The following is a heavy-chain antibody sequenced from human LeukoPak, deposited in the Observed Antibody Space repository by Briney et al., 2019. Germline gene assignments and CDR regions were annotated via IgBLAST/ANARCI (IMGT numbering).Heavy chain of an antibody. V-gene: IGHV4-59*01. CDR2: IYYSGST. CDR3: ARVRFGYGGFDP. J-gene: IGHJ5*02. CDR1: GGSISSYY. D-gene: IGHD3-16*01. Sequence: SETLSLTCTVSGGSISSYYWSWIRQPPGMGLDCIGYIYYSGSTNYNPSLKSRVTISVDTSKNQFSLKLTSVTAADTAVYYCARVRFGYGGFDPWGQGTLVTVSS.